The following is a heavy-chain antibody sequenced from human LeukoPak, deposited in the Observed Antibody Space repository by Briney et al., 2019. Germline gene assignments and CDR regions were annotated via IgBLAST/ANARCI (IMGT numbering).Heavy chain of an antibody. J-gene: IGHJ5*02. V-gene: IGHV3-30-3*01. CDR3: ARASYDSSGYYEGSFDP. Sequence: GGSLRLSCAASGFTFSSYAMHWVRQAPGKGLEWVAVISYDGSNKYYADSVKGRFTISRGNSKNTLYLQMNSLRAEDTAVYYCARASYDSSGYYEGSFDPWGQGTLVTVSS. CDR2: ISYDGSNK. D-gene: IGHD3-22*01. CDR1: GFTFSSYA.